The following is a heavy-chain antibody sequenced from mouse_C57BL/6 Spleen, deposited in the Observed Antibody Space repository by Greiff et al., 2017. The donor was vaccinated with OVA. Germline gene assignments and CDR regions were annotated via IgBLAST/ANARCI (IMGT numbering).Heavy chain of an antibody. V-gene: IGHV6-3*01. CDR3: TDYYGSSYWYFDV. Sequence: DVMLVESGGGLVQPGGSMKLSCVASGFTFSNYWMNWVRQSPETGLEWVAQIRLKSDNYATHYAESVKGRFTISRDDSKSSVYLQMNNLRAEDTGIYYCTDYYGSSYWYFDVWGTGTTVTVSS. J-gene: IGHJ1*03. D-gene: IGHD1-1*01. CDR2: IRLKSDNYAT. CDR1: GFTFSNYW.